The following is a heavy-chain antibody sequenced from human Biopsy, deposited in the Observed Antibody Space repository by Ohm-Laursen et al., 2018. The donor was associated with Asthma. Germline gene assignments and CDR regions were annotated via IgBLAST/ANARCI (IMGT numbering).Heavy chain of an antibody. CDR1: GYNFISFA. J-gene: IGHJ5*02. CDR3: ARGQKSAGDRWFDP. Sequence: ASVKVSCKASGYNFISFAIHWVRQAPGQRLEWMGWVNTGNGDTKYSQKFQGRVTITRDTSASTAYMEVGRLRSDDTAVYYCARGQKSAGDRWFDPWGQGTLVTVSS. D-gene: IGHD6-13*01. CDR2: VNTGNGDT. V-gene: IGHV1-3*04.